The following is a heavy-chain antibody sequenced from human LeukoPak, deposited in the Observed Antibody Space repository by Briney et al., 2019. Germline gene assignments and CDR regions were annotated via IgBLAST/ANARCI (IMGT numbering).Heavy chain of an antibody. D-gene: IGHD6-13*01. J-gene: IGHJ4*02. V-gene: IGHV6-1*01. Sequence: SQTLSLTCAISGDSVSSNSATWTWIRQSPSRGLEWLGRTYFRSKWYNDYAVSVKSRITINPDTSKNQFSLQLNSVTPEDTAVYYCARGSSSSSWYFDYWGQGTLVTVSS. CDR1: GDSVSSNSAT. CDR3: ARGSSSSSWYFDY. CDR2: TYFRSKWYN.